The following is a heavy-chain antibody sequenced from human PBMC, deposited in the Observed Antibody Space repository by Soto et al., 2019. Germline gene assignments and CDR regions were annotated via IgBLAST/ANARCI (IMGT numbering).Heavy chain of an antibody. Sequence: AGPSLRDSCAASGFSLISYGMHWVRQAPGKGLEWVAVISYDGSNKYYADSVKGRFTISRDNSKNTLYLQMNSLRAEDTAAYYCAAAVDTGDYWAQGT. J-gene: IGHJ4*02. V-gene: IGHV3-30*03. CDR1: GFSLISYG. CDR2: ISYDGSNK. CDR3: AAAVDTGDY. D-gene: IGHD5-12*01.